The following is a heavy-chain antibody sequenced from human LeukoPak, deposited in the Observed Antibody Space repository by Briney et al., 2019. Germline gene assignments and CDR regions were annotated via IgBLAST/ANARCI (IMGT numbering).Heavy chain of an antibody. J-gene: IGHJ6*03. CDR1: GGTFSSYA. D-gene: IGHD3-22*01. CDR2: INPNSGGT. Sequence: ASVKVSCKASGGTFSSYAISWVRQAPGQGLEWMGWINPNSGGTNYAQKFQGRVTMTRDTSISTAYMELSRLRSDDTAVYYCARAVVTYYYMDVWGKGTTVTVSS. CDR3: ARAVVTYYYMDV. V-gene: IGHV1-2*02.